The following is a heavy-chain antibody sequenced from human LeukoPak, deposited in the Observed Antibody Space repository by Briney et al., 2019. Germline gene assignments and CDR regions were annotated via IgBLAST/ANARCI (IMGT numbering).Heavy chain of an antibody. CDR2: INLDGSEK. J-gene: IGHJ4*02. CDR3: ARGAGTGNYYAY. D-gene: IGHD2-8*02. CDR1: GFTFNSDW. Sequence: GGSLRLSCAASGFTFNSDWMTWVRQAPGKGLEWVANINLDGSEKWYVDSVRGRFTISRDNARNSLYLQMNGLRADDTAVYYCARGAGTGNYYAYWGQGTLVTVSS. V-gene: IGHV3-7*01.